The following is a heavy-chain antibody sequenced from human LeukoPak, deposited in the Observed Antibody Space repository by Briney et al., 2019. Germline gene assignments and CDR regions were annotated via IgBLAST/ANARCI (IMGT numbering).Heavy chain of an antibody. J-gene: IGHJ3*02. CDR3: ARGGFSHGFDI. Sequence: PGGSLRLSCAASGFTSSSYSMNWVRQAPGKGLEWVSSISSSSSYIYYADSVKGRFAISRDNAKNTLYLQMDSLRAEDTAVYYCARGGFSHGFDIWGQGTMVTVSS. CDR2: ISSSSSYI. CDR1: GFTSSSYS. V-gene: IGHV3-21*01. D-gene: IGHD5-12*01.